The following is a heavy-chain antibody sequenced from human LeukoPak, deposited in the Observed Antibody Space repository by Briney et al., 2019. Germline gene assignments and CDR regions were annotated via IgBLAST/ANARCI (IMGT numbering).Heavy chain of an antibody. CDR1: GFTVSSNY. Sequence: GGSLRLSCAASGFTVSSNYMSWVRQAPGKGLEWVSVIYSGGSTYYTDSVKGRFTISRDNSKNTLYLQMNSLRAEDTAVYYCARTPSYGLFDYWGQGTLVTVSS. CDR3: ARTPSYGLFDY. D-gene: IGHD3-10*01. V-gene: IGHV3-53*01. J-gene: IGHJ4*02. CDR2: IYSGGST.